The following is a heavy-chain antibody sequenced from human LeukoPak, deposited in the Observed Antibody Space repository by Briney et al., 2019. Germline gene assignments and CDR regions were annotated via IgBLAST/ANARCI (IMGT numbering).Heavy chain of an antibody. J-gene: IGHJ4*02. CDR3: AKDLYGIAAAGFSYYFDY. V-gene: IGHV3-30-3*01. CDR1: GFTFSSYA. Sequence: PGRSPRLSCAASGFTFSSYAMHWVRQAPGKGPEWVAVIAYDGNNEHYGDSVKGRFTISRDNSRNTLFLHMNSLRAEDTALYYCAKDLYGIAAAGFSYYFDYWGQGTLVTVSS. D-gene: IGHD6-13*01. CDR2: IAYDGNNE.